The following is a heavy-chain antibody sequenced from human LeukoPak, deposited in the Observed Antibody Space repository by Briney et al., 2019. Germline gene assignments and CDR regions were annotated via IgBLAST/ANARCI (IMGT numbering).Heavy chain of an antibody. CDR3: AKYTNYYDSSGYYWDYFDY. J-gene: IGHJ4*02. D-gene: IGHD3-22*01. CDR2: MSGSGGST. CDR1: GFTFSSYA. V-gene: IGHV3-23*01. Sequence: GGSLRPSCAASGFTFSSYAMSWVRQAPGKGLEWVSAMSGSGGSTYYADSVKGRFTISRDNSKNTLYLQMNSLRAEDTAVYYCAKYTNYYDSSGYYWDYFDYWGQGTLVTVSS.